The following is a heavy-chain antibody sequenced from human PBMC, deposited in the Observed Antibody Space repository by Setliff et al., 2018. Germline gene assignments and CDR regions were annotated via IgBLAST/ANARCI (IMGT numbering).Heavy chain of an antibody. D-gene: IGHD3-10*01. CDR3: ASSSGWIPWIQH. V-gene: IGHV3-48*04. Sequence: GGSLRLSCATSGFAFGGHGMNWVRQAPGEGLEWLSYISSTSSTIYYADSVKGRFTISRDNAKNSLFLQMNNLRAEDTALYYCASSSGWIPWIQHWGPGTLVTVSS. CDR1: GFAFGGHG. CDR2: ISSTSSTI. J-gene: IGHJ1*01.